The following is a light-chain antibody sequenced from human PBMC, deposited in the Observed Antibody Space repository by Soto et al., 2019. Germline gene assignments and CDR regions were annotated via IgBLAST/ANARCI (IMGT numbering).Light chain of an antibody. CDR2: EVT. J-gene: IGLJ1*01. CDR1: NSDIGNYNY. V-gene: IGLV2-14*01. Sequence: QSALTQPASVSGSPGQSITISCTGTNSDIGNYNYVSWYQQLPGKAPKLMIFEVTNRPSGISDRFSGSKSGNTASLTISRLQADDEADYYCSSYTTASPLEIFRTGTKVTAL. CDR3: SSYTTASPLEI.